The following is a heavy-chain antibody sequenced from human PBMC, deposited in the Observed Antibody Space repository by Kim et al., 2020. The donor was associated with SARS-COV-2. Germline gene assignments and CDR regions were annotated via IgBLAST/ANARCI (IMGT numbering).Heavy chain of an antibody. J-gene: IGHJ3*02. D-gene: IGHD3-3*01. V-gene: IGHV3-33*01. CDR1: GFTFSSYG. CDR2: IWYDGSNK. Sequence: GGSLRLSCAASGFTFSSYGMHWVRQAPGKGLEWVAVIWYDGSNKYYADSVKGRFTTSRDNSKNTLYLQMNSLRAEDTAVYYCARVARLGDFWSIDIWGQGTMVTVSS. CDR3: ARVARLGDFWSIDI.